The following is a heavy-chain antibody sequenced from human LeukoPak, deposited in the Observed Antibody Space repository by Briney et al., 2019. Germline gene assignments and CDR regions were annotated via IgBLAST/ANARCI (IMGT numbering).Heavy chain of an antibody. V-gene: IGHV1-8*01. CDR1: GYTFTGYD. Sequence: SVNVSCKASGYTFTGYDINWVRQATGQGLEWMGWMNPNTGDTGYAQKFQGRVTMTRNSSIDTAYMELSGLRSEDTAVYYCTRGSLSGSSRDYWGQGTLLTVSS. J-gene: IGHJ4*02. CDR2: MNPNTGDT. CDR3: TRGSLSGSSRDY. D-gene: IGHD1-26*01.